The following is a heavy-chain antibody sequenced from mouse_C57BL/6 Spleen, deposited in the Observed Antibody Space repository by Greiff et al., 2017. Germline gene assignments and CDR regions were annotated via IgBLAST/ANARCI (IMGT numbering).Heavy chain of an antibody. CDR2: FYPGSGSL. J-gene: IGHJ2*01. V-gene: IGHV1-62-2*01. D-gene: IGHD2-2*01. CDR1: GYTFTEYT. Sequence: VQLQQSGAELVKPGASVKLSCKASGYTFTEYTIHWVKQRSGQGLEWIGWFYPGSGSLKYNEKFKDKATLTADKSSSTVYMELSRLTSEDSAVYFCARHGIYYGYDRGYFDYWGQGTTLTVSS. CDR3: ARHGIYYGYDRGYFDY.